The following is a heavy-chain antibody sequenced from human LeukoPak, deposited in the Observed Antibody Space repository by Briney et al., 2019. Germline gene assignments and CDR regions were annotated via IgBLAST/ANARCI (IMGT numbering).Heavy chain of an antibody. V-gene: IGHV3-23*01. J-gene: IGHJ4*02. CDR1: GFTFSSYW. CDR2: ISGDGTET. Sequence: GGSLRLSCAASGFTFSSYWMHWVRQAPGKGLEWVSTISGDGTETFYADSVKGRFTISRDNSKNTHYLQMSSLRAEDTGIYYCAKGGHYSFFDYWGQGTLATVSS. CDR3: AKGGHYSFFDY. D-gene: IGHD4-11*01.